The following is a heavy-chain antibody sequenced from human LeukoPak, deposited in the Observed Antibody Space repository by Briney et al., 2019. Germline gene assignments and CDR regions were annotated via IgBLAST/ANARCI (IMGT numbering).Heavy chain of an antibody. V-gene: IGHV3-11*04. D-gene: IGHD1-26*01. CDR1: GFTFSDYY. J-gene: IGHJ6*02. CDR2: ISSSSSTI. CDR3: ARGLLSCMDV. Sequence: TGGSLRLSCAASGFTFSDYYMNWIRQAPGKGLEWVSYISSSSSTIYYADSVKGRFTISRDNAKNSLYLQMNSLRAEDTAVYYCARGLLSCMDVWGQGTTVTVSS.